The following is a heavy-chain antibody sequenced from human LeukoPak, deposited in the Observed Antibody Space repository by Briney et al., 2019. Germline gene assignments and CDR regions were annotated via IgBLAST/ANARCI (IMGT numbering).Heavy chain of an antibody. CDR2: IYSGGST. J-gene: IGHJ4*02. Sequence: GGSLRLPCAASGFTVSSNYMSWVRQAPGKGLEWVSVIYSGGSTYYADSVKGRFTISRDNSKNTLYLQMNSLRAEDTAVYYCARGERNYYDSSGYLVYWGQGTLVTVSS. CDR3: ARGERNYYDSSGYLVY. D-gene: IGHD3-22*01. CDR1: GFTVSSNY. V-gene: IGHV3-53*01.